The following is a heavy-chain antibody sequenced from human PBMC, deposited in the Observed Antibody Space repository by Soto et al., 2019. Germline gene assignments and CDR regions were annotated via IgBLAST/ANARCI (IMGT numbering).Heavy chain of an antibody. CDR2: IFYSGTT. CDR3: AKTGPYDILTYWYFDL. D-gene: IGHD3-9*01. Sequence: QLQLQEWGPGLVKPSETLSLTCTVSGDSISSSSYYWVWIRQPPGRGLEWIGSIFYSGTTYYNPSLKSRVTISIDTSKNQFSLKLTSVTAADTAVYYCAKTGPYDILTYWYFDLWGRGTLVTVSS. V-gene: IGHV4-39*01. J-gene: IGHJ2*01. CDR1: GDSISSSSYY.